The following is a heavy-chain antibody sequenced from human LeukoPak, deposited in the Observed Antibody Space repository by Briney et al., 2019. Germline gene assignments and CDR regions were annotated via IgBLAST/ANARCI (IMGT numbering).Heavy chain of an antibody. D-gene: IGHD5-18*01. J-gene: IGHJ4*02. Sequence: GGSLRLSCAASGFTFSSYAMSWVRQAPGKGLEWVSAISASGGSTYYADSVKGRFTISRDNSKNTLYLQMNSLRAEDTAVYYCAKDPGYRSHRGAFDYWGQGTLVTVSS. V-gene: IGHV3-23*01. CDR1: GFTFSSYA. CDR3: AKDPGYRSHRGAFDY. CDR2: ISASGGST.